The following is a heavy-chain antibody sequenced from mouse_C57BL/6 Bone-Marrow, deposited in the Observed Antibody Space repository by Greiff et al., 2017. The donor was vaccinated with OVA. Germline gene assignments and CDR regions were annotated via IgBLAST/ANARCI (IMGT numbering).Heavy chain of an antibody. V-gene: IGHV8-12*01. CDR1: GFSLSTSGMG. CDR3: ARRGIYYDYDGYFDV. D-gene: IGHD2-4*01. J-gene: IGHJ1*03. Sequence: QVQLKESGPGILQSSQTLSLTCSFSGFSLSTSGMGVSWIRQPSGKGLEWLAHIYWDDDKRYNPSLKSRLTISKDTSRNQVFLKITSVDTADTATYYCARRGIYYDYDGYFDVWGTGTTVTVSS. CDR2: IYWDDDK.